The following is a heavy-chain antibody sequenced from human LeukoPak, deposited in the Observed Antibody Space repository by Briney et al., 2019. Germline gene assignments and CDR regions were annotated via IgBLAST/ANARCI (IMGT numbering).Heavy chain of an antibody. J-gene: IGHJ4*02. CDR1: GFTFSSYW. D-gene: IGHD2-2*02. CDR3: ARGRYQLLYESGCFDY. Sequence: GGSLRLSCAASGFTFSSYWMSWVRQAPGKGLEWVANIKQNGSEKYYVDSVKGRFTISRDNAKNSLYLQMNSLRAEDTAVYYCARGRYQLLYESGCFDYWGQGTLVTVSS. V-gene: IGHV3-7*01. CDR2: IKQNGSEK.